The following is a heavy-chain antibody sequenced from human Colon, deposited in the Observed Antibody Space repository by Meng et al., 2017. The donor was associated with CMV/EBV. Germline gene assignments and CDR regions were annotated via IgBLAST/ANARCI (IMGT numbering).Heavy chain of an antibody. J-gene: IGHJ4*02. V-gene: IGHV1-2*02. CDR1: GYTFSNYF. Sequence: ASVNVSCKASGYTFSNYFIHWVRRAPGQGLEWMGWIDPRSGNTNFAQNFQGRVSITRDTSITTAHMELTSLSSDDTALYYCAREGMSAPSAADSWGQGTLVTVSS. CDR3: AREGMSAPSAADS. CDR2: IDPRSGNT. D-gene: IGHD6-25*01.